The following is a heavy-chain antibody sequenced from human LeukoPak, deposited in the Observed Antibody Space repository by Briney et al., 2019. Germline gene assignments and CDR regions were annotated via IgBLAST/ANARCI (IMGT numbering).Heavy chain of an antibody. V-gene: IGHV3-30*18. Sequence: PGGSLRLSCAASGFTFSSYGMHWVRQAPGKGLEWASVISYDGSNKYYADSVKGRFTISRDNSKNTLYLQMNSLRAEDTAVYFCAKGGWLQSPTDYWGQGTLVTVSS. D-gene: IGHD5-24*01. CDR3: AKGGWLQSPTDY. J-gene: IGHJ4*02. CDR1: GFTFSSYG. CDR2: ISYDGSNK.